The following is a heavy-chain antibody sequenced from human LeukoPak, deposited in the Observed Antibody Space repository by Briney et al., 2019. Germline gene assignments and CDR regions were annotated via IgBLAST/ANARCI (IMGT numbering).Heavy chain of an antibody. J-gene: IGHJ4*02. CDR2: IKQDGSEK. CDR3: ARNSSGYSDY. Sequence: PGGSLRLSCAASGFTVSSNYMSWVRQAPGKGLEWVANIKQDGSEKYYVDSVKGRFTISRDNAKNSLYLQMNSLRAEDTAVYYCARNSSGYSDYWGQGTLVTVSS. V-gene: IGHV3-7*01. D-gene: IGHD3-22*01. CDR1: GFTVSSNY.